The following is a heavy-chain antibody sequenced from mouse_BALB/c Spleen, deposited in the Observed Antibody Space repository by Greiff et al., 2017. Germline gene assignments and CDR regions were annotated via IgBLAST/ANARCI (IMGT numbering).Heavy chain of an antibody. CDR3: ARSPSYYGSSSYAMDY. CDR2: ISYSGST. J-gene: IGHJ4*01. Sequence: EVKLVESGPSLVKPSQTLSLTCSVTGDSITSGYWNWIRKFPGNKLEYMGYISYSGSTYYNPSLKSRISITRDTSKNQYYLQLNSVTTEDTATYYCARSPSYYGSSSYAMDYWGQGTSVTVSS. V-gene: IGHV3-8*02. D-gene: IGHD1-1*01. CDR1: GDSITSGY.